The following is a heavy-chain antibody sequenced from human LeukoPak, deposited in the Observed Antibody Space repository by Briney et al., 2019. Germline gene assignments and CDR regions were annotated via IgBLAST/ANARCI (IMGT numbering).Heavy chain of an antibody. D-gene: IGHD1-26*01. Sequence: SETLSLTCTVSGGSISSGDYYWSWIRQPPGKGLEWIGYIYYSGSTYYNPSLKSRVTISVDTSKNQFSLKLSSVTAADTAVYYCARGGGAAPFDYWGQGTLVTVSS. CDR2: IYYSGST. CDR3: ARGGGAAPFDY. CDR1: GGSISSGDYY. V-gene: IGHV4-30-4*01. J-gene: IGHJ4*02.